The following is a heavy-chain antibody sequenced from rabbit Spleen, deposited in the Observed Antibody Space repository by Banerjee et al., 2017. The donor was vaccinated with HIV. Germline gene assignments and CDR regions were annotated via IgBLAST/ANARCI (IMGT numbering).Heavy chain of an antibody. D-gene: IGHD3-3*01. V-gene: IGHV1S7*01. J-gene: IGHJ4*01. CDR3: TRQSDL. CDR1: GIDFSAYG. CDR2: IDPVFGIT. Sequence: QLKESGGGLVQPGGSLKLSCTASGIDFSAYGISWVRQAPGKGLEWIGYIDPVFGITYYASWVNGRFTISSHNAQNTLYVQLNSLTAADTATYFCTRQSDLWGQGTLVTVS.